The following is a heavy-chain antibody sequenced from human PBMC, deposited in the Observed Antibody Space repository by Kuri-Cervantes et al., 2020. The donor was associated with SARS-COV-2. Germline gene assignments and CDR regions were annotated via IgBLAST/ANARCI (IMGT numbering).Heavy chain of an antibody. CDR1: GFTFSSYA. CDR3: AKADWANDYYYYGMDV. Sequence: GGSLRLSCAASGFTFSSYAMSWVRQAQGKGLERVSAISGSGGSTYYADSVKGRFTISRDNSKNTLYLQMNSLRAEDTAVYYCAKADWANDYYYYGMDVWGQGTTVTVSS. CDR2: ISGSGGST. V-gene: IGHV3-23*01. D-gene: IGHD2-8*01. J-gene: IGHJ6*02.